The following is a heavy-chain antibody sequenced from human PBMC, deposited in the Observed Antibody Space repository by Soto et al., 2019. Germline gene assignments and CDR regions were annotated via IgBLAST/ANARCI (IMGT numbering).Heavy chain of an antibody. Sequence: EVQLVESGGDLVQPGGSLRLSCAASGFTFSSYWMHWVRQAPGKGLVWVSRINTAGTTTAYADSVKGRFTISRDNAKNTLYLQMNSMRAEATAVYYCARVPTGSYGVWNSWGQGTLVTVSS. D-gene: IGHD1-26*01. V-gene: IGHV3-74*01. J-gene: IGHJ4*02. CDR3: ARVPTGSYGVWNS. CDR1: GFTFSSYW. CDR2: INTAGTTT.